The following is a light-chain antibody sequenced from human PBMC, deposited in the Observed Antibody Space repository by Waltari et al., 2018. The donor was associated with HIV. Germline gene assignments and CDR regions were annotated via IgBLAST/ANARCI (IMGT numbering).Light chain of an antibody. Sequence: EIVLTQSPVTLSLSPGDRATLPCRASQSLPSRHLAWIQHRPGQAPRLLIYGASTRATGIPDRCRGIGSGTQFTLIISRLEPEDVAVYYCHQDETSPRTFGQGTKVDIK. V-gene: IGKV3-20*01. J-gene: IGKJ1*01. CDR2: GAS. CDR1: QSLPSRH. CDR3: HQDETSPRT.